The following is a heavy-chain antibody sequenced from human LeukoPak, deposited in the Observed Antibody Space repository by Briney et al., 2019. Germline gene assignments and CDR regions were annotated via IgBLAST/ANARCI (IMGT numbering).Heavy chain of an antibody. CDR3: ARDRTVVGGFDY. D-gene: IGHD4-23*01. V-gene: IGHV4-39*07. Sequence: SETLSLTCTVSGGSISSSSYYWGWIRQPPGKGLEWIGSIYYSGSTYYNPSLKSRVTISVDTSKTQFSLKLSSVTAADTAVYYCARDRTVVGGFDYWGQGTLVTVSS. CDR2: IYYSGST. CDR1: GGSISSSSYY. J-gene: IGHJ4*02.